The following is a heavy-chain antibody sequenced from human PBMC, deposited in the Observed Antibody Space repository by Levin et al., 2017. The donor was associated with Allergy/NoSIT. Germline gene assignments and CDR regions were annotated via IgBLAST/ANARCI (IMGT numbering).Heavy chain of an antibody. V-gene: IGHV4-31*03. CDR1: GGSISSGGYY. J-gene: IGHJ5*02. D-gene: IGHD2-2*01. Sequence: SETLSLTCTVSGGSISSGGYYWSWIRQHPGKGREWIGYIYYSGSTYYNPSLKSRVTISVDTSKTQFSLKLSSVTAADTAVYYCACIKQYCSSTSCYVLGWFDPWGQGTLVTVSS. CDR2: IYYSGST. CDR3: ACIKQYCSSTSCYVLGWFDP.